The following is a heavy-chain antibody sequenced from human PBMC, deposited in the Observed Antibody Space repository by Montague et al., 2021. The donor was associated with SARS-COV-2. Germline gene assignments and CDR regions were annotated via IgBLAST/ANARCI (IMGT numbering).Heavy chain of an antibody. V-gene: IGHV4-59*12. D-gene: IGHD5-24*01. CDR3: ARDGYNAHQNYWYFDL. CDR1: GGSISTYY. J-gene: IGHJ2*01. CDR2: IYYGGST. Sequence: SETLSLTCTVSGGSISTYYWSWIRQPPGKGLEWIGYIYYGGSTNXSPSRKSRVTISVDTSKNQFSLKLSSVTAADTAVYYCARDGYNAHQNYWYFDLWGRGTLVTVSS.